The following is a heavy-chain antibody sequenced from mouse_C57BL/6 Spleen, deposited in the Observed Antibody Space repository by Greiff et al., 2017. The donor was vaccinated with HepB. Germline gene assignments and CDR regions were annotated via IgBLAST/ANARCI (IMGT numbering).Heavy chain of an antibody. D-gene: IGHD2-1*01. Sequence: EVQLQQSGPELVKPGASVKISCKASGYTFTDYYMNWVKQSHGKSLEWIGDINPNNGGTSYNQKFKGKATLTVDKSSSTAYMELRSLTSEDSAVYYCAREGNFHFDYWGQGTTLTVSS. J-gene: IGHJ2*01. V-gene: IGHV1-26*01. CDR3: AREGNFHFDY. CDR2: INPNNGGT. CDR1: GYTFTDYY.